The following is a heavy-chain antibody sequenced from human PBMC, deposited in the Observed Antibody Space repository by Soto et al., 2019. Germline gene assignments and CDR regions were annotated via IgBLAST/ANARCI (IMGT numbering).Heavy chain of an antibody. J-gene: IGHJ3*01. CDR1: GFTFSSYA. Sequence: EVQMLESGGGLVQPGGSLRLSCAASGFTFSSYALTWVRQAPGKGLEWVSSITGSGDYTRYTDSVKGRFTITRDNAKNTLFLQMKSLRAAATAIYYCGKDPNGDYFGAFDFWGQGTMVTVSS. D-gene: IGHD4-17*01. CDR3: GKDPNGDYFGAFDF. V-gene: IGHV3-23*01. CDR2: ITGSGDYT.